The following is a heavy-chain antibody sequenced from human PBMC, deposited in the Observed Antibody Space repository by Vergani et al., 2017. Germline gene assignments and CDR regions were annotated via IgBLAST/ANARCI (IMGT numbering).Heavy chain of an antibody. CDR2: IRSKAYGGTT. Sequence: VQLVESGGGLVQPGRSLRLSCTASGFTFGDYAMSWVRQAPGKGLEWVGFIRSKAYGGTTEYAASVKGRFTISRDDSKSIAYLQMNSLKTEDTAVYYCTRGMGMDVWGQGTTVTVSS. V-gene: IGHV3-49*04. CDR1: GFTFGDYA. CDR3: TRGMGMDV. J-gene: IGHJ6*02. D-gene: IGHD3-16*01.